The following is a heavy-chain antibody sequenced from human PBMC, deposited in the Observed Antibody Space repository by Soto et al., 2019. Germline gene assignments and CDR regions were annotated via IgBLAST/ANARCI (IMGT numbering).Heavy chain of an antibody. D-gene: IGHD6-19*01. CDR3: ARGGRGSGLYFLYYFDL. CDR1: AGSLSNYY. V-gene: IGHV4-59*01. Sequence: SETLSLTCSVSAGSLSNYYWTWIRQSPGKGLEWIGEIYHTGSTKYNPSLKSRVAISVGMSKNQFSLTLNSVTPADTAVYYCARGGRGSGLYFLYYFDLWGQGTLVTVSS. CDR2: IYHTGST. J-gene: IGHJ4*02.